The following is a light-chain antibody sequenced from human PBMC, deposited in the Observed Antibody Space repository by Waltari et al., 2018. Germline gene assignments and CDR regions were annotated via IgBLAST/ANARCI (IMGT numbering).Light chain of an antibody. V-gene: IGLV2-23*02. CDR2: ELN. CDR3: CSYAGGSTPWV. J-gene: IGLJ3*02. Sequence: QSALTQPASVSGSPGQSIPLPCPGTSSYVRSYHLFPWYHKYPGKAPKLIIYELNKRPSGVSHRFSGSKSGNTASLTISGLQAEDEADYYCCSYAGGSTPWVFGGGTKLTVL. CDR1: SSYVRSYHL.